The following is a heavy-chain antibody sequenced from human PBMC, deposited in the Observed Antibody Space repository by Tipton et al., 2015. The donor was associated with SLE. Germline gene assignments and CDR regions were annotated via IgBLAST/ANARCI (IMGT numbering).Heavy chain of an antibody. J-gene: IGHJ6*02. Sequence: RSLRLSCAASGFTFSRYGMHWVRQAPGKGLEWVAFILYDGRNENYADSVKGRFIISRDNSKNTLYLLMNSLRAEDTAVYYCARVATGTYAMDVWGQGTTVTVSS. CDR3: ARVATGTYAMDV. V-gene: IGHV3-33*05. CDR1: GFTFSRYG. CDR2: ILYDGRNE. D-gene: IGHD6-13*01.